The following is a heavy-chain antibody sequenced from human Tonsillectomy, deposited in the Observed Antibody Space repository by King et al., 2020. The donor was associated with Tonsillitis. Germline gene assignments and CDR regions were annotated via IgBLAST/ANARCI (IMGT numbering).Heavy chain of an antibody. CDR3: AGDLGRGGSDAFAI. D-gene: IGHD3-16*01. J-gene: IGHJ3*02. CDR2: IISRSIST. CDR1: GFTFSDYY. V-gene: IGHV3-11*05. Sequence: VQLVESGGGLVKPGGSLRLSCAASGFTFSDYYMNWIRRAPGKGLEWVSYIISRSISTNYADSVKGRFTISRDNAKNSLYLQINSLRAGDTAVYYGAGDLGRGGSDAFAIWGQGTMVTVSS.